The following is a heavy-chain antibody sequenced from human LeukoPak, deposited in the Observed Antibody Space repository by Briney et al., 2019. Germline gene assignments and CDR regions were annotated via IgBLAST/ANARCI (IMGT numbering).Heavy chain of an antibody. D-gene: IGHD5-12*01. CDR1: GYTFTSYY. CDR2: INPSGGST. J-gene: IGHJ4*02. CDR3: ARDRGSSGYEAAY. V-gene: IGHV1-46*01. Sequence: ASVKVSCKASGYTFTSYYMHWVRQAPGQGLEWMGIINPSGGSTSYAQKFQGRVTMTRDTSISTAYMELSRLRSDDTAVYYCARDRGSSGYEAAYWGQGTLVTVSS.